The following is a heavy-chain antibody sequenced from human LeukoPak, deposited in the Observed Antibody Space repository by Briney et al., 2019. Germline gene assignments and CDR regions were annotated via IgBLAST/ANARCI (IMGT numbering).Heavy chain of an antibody. CDR2: ISGDGGST. D-gene: IGHD2-21*02. V-gene: IGHV3-43*02. J-gene: IGHJ3*02. CDR1: GFTFDDYA. Sequence: PGGSLRLSCAASGFTFDDYAMHWVRQAPGKGLEWVSLISGDGGSTYYADSVKGRFTISRDNSKNSLYLQMNSLRTEDTALYYCAKVFWAEAYCGGDCFAAFDIWGQGTMVTVSS. CDR3: AKVFWAEAYCGGDCFAAFDI.